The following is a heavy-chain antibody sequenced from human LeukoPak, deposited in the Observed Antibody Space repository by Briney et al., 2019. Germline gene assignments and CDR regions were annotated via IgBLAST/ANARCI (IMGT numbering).Heavy chain of an antibody. D-gene: IGHD1-7*01. J-gene: IGHJ3*02. V-gene: IGHV1-69*13. Sequence: SVKVSCKASGGTFSSYGISWVRQAPGQGLEWMGGIIPIFGTANYVQKFQGRVTITADESTSTAYMELSSLRSEDTAVYYCAKDKNWNYPDAFGIWGQGTMVTVSS. CDR3: AKDKNWNYPDAFGI. CDR1: GGTFSSYG. CDR2: IIPIFGTA.